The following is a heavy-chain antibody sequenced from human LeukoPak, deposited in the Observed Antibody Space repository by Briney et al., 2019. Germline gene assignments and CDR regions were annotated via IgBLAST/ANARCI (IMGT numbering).Heavy chain of an antibody. CDR2: IRSKTDGGTT. CDR1: GFTFRDAW. V-gene: IGHV3-15*01. Sequence: GGSLRLSCAASGFTFRDAWMTWVRQAPGKGLEWVGRIRSKTDGGTTDYAVSVQGRFTISRDDSKNTLYLQMSSLKTEDTAVYYCAKNGAAAAALESWGQGTRVTVAS. D-gene: IGHD6-25*01. J-gene: IGHJ4*02. CDR3: AKNGAAAAALES.